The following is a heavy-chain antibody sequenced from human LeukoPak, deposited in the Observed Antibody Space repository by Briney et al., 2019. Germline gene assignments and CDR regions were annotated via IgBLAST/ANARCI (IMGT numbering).Heavy chain of an antibody. CDR1: GYSITSGYY. J-gene: IGHJ5*02. CDR2: INHSGST. V-gene: IGHV4-38-2*02. D-gene: IGHD6-19*01. CDR3: AREAVTRVWFDP. Sequence: PSETLSLTCAVSGYSITSGYYWGWIRQPPGKGLEWIGSINHSGSTYYNPSLKSRVTISVDTSKNQFSLKLHSVTAADTAVYYCAREAVTRVWFDPWGQGTLVIVSS.